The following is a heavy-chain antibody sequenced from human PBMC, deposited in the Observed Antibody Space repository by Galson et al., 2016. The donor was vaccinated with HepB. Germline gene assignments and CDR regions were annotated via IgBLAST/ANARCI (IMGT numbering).Heavy chain of an antibody. Sequence: SLSLSCAASGFPFSSYGMHWVRQAPGKGLEWVAVISYDSTQKYYAESVRGRFTISRDNSNNAVYLQMDSLRAEDTAMYYCAKADSGPMIVVVIEYWGQGTLVTVSS. D-gene: IGHD3-22*01. V-gene: IGHV3-30*18. CDR2: ISYDSTQK. CDR3: AKADSGPMIVVVIEY. J-gene: IGHJ4*02. CDR1: GFPFSSYG.